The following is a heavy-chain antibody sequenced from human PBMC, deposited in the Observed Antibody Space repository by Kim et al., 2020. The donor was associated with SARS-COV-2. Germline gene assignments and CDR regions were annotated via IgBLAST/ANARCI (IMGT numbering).Heavy chain of an antibody. CDR1: GGTFSSYA. D-gene: IGHD3-3*01. Sequence: SVKVSCKASGGTFSSYAISWVRQAPGQGLEWMGGIIPIFGTANYAQKFQGRVTITADESTSTAYMELSSLRSEDTAVYYCARLWPSSTIFGVVHGMDVWGQGTTVTVSS. J-gene: IGHJ6*02. V-gene: IGHV1-69*13. CDR2: IIPIFGTA. CDR3: ARLWPSSTIFGVVHGMDV.